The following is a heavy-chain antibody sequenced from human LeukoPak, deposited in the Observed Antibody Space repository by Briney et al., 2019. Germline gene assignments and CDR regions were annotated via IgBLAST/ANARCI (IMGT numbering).Heavy chain of an antibody. CDR1: GGSISSGDYY. CDR2: IYYSGST. D-gene: IGHD3-3*01. CDR3: ARGLLPTIFGGYGAGYYYYGMDV. J-gene: IGHJ6*02. Sequence: SETLSLTCTVSGGSISSGDYYWSWIRQPPGKGLEWIGYIYYSGSTYYNPSLKSRVTISVDTSKNQFSLKLSSVTAADTAVYYCARGLLPTIFGGYGAGYYYYGMDVWGQGTTVTVSS. V-gene: IGHV4-30-4*01.